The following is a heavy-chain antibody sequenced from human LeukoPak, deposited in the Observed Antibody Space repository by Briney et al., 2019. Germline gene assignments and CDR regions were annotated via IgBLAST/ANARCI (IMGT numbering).Heavy chain of an antibody. CDR2: ISGSGGST. D-gene: IGHD4-17*01. J-gene: IGHJ4*02. CDR3: ARDRDYPRDQFDY. V-gene: IGHV3-23*01. CDR1: GYTFSSYA. Sequence: GGSLRLPCAASGYTFSSYAMSGVRQSPGKGRVWVLAISGSGGSTYYADSVKGRFTISRDNSKNTVYLQMNSLRVEDTALYYCARDRDYPRDQFDYWGQGTLVTVSS.